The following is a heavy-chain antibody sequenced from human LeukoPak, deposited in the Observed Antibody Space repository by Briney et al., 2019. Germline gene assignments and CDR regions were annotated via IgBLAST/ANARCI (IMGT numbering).Heavy chain of an antibody. J-gene: IGHJ4*02. CDR2: VDPEDGET. V-gene: IGHV1-69-2*01. CDR1: GYTFTDYY. D-gene: IGHD5-12*01. Sequence: ASVKVSCKVSGYTFTDYYMHWVQQAPGKGLEWMGLVDPEDGETIYAEKFQGRVIITADTSTDTAYMELSSLRSEDTAVYYCAISGYDFEAPLDYWGQGTLVTVSS. CDR3: AISGYDFEAPLDY.